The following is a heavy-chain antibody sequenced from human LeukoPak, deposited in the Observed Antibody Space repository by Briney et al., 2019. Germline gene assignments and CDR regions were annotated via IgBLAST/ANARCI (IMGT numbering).Heavy chain of an antibody. CDR3: ARQLGYCSSTSCYADKVDY. J-gene: IGHJ4*02. D-gene: IGHD2-2*01. V-gene: IGHV4-39*01. CDR2: IYYSGST. CDR1: GVSISSSMYF. Sequence: PSETLSLTCTVSGVSISSSMYFWGWIRQPPGKGLEGIGSIYYSGSTYYNPSLKSRVTISVDTSKNQFSLKLSSVTAADTAVYYCARQLGYCSSTSCYADKVDYWGQGTLVTVSS.